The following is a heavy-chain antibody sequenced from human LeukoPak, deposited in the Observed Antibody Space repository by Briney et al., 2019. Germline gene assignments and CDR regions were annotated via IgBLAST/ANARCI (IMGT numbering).Heavy chain of an antibody. J-gene: IGHJ6*03. D-gene: IGHD6-6*01. Sequence: VASAKVSCKASGGTFSSYAISWVRQAPGQGLEWMGGIIPIFGTANYAQKFQGRVTITTDESTSTAYMELSSLRSEDTAVYYCAREPIAARHYYYMDVWGKGTTVTVSS. CDR3: AREPIAARHYYYMDV. V-gene: IGHV1-69*05. CDR1: GGTFSSYA. CDR2: IIPIFGTA.